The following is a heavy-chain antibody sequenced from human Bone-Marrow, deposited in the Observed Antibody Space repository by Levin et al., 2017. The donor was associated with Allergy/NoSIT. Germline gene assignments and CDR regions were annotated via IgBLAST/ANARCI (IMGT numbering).Heavy chain of an antibody. CDR3: ARFWWYGFGSSPRPLDL. CDR1: GGSVTSDDYR. J-gene: IGHJ5*02. V-gene: IGHV4-30-4*08. D-gene: IGHD2-15*01. Sequence: PSETLSLTCDVSGGSVTSDDYRWGWVRQTPGTGLEWIGFIFSSGTTGYSPAFRNRVSLSVDTSKDQFSLRLRSVTATDTGVYFCARFWWYGFGSSPRPLDLWGQGTVVTVAS. CDR2: IFSSGTT.